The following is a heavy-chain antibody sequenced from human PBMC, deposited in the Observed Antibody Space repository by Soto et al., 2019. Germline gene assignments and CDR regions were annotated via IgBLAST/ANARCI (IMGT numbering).Heavy chain of an antibody. CDR2: IYPGDSDT. CDR1: GYSFTSYW. D-gene: IGHD3-10*01. Sequence: PGESLKISCKGSGYSFTSYWIGWVRQMPGKGLEWMGIIYPGDSDTRYSPSFQGQVTISADKSISTAYLQWSSLKASDTAMYYCARRNYGSASYYIEGWLDPWGQGTLVTVYS. CDR3: ARRNYGSASYYIEGWLDP. V-gene: IGHV5-51*01. J-gene: IGHJ5*02.